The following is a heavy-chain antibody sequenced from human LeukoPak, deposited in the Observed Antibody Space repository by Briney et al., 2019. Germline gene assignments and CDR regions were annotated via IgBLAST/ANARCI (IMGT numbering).Heavy chain of an antibody. Sequence: GGSLRLSCAASGFTFNSYAMTWVRQAPEKGLEWVSSIIDSGISTYYGDSVKGRFTISRDNSKNTLYLQMNSLRAEDTAVYYCARDFDYGDYIDFWGQGTLVAVSS. CDR3: ARDFDYGDYIDF. V-gene: IGHV3-23*01. CDR1: GFTFNSYA. J-gene: IGHJ4*02. CDR2: IIDSGIST. D-gene: IGHD4/OR15-4a*01.